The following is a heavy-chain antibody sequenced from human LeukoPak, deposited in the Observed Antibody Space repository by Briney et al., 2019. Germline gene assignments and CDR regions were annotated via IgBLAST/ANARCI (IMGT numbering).Heavy chain of an antibody. CDR3: AKDRRSGMDV. CDR1: GFTFSDYY. J-gene: IGHJ6*02. CDR2: IYSGGIT. V-gene: IGHV3-53*01. Sequence: GGSLRLSCAASGFTFSDYYMSWVRQAPGKGLEWVSVIYSGGITFHAESVKGRFTISRDNSKNILYLQMSSLRAEDTAVYYCAKDRRSGMDVWGQGTTVTVSS.